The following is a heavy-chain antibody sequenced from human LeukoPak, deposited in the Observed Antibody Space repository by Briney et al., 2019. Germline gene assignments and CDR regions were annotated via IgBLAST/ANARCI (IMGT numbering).Heavy chain of an antibody. CDR3: ARDGWFGDYNWFDP. Sequence: GESLRLSCAASGFTSSSYSMNWVRQAPGKGLEWISYISSASNTIYYADSVKGRFTISRDNAKNSVYLQMNSLRAEDTAMYYCARDGWFGDYNWFDPWGQGTLVTVSS. V-gene: IGHV3-48*01. D-gene: IGHD3-10*01. CDR1: GFTSSSYS. J-gene: IGHJ5*02. CDR2: ISSASNTI.